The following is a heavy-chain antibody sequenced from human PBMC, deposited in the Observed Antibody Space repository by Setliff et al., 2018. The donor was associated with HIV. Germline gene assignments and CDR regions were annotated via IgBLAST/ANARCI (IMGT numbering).Heavy chain of an antibody. V-gene: IGHV3-21*01. CDR3: ARAGHFDWLLPFDY. CDR1: GFTFSRYT. CDR2: ITSSSSNI. J-gene: IGHJ4*02. D-gene: IGHD3-9*01. Sequence: PGGSLRLSCAASGFTFSRYTMNWVRQAPGKGLEWVSSITSSSSNIYYADSVKGRFTISRDNAKNLLYLLLNTLRADDTAVYYCARAGHFDWLLPFDYWGQGTLVTVSS.